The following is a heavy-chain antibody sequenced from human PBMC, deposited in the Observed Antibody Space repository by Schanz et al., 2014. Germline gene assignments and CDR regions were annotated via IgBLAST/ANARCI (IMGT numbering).Heavy chain of an antibody. D-gene: IGHD3-22*01. J-gene: IGHJ4*02. CDR3: ARVDSSGYFFDN. V-gene: IGHV3-23*04. CDR1: GFTFSGFW. Sequence: EVQLAESGGGLVQPGGSLRLSCAASGFTFSGFWMTWVRQVPGKGLEWVSSISSGGGSTYYADSVRGRFTMSRDNSKNTVHLQMSSLRVEDTAVYYCARVDSSGYFFDNWGQGTRVTVSS. CDR2: ISSGGGST.